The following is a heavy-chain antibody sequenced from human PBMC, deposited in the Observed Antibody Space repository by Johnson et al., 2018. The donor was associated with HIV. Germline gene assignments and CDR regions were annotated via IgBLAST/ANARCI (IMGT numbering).Heavy chain of an antibody. CDR1: GFIFDDYT. CDR2: ISYDGRNE. V-gene: IGHV3-30*03. CDR3: ARRFFDSSSFDM. Sequence: QVQLVESVGVVVQPGGSLRVSCVVSGFIFDDYTMHWIRQAPGKGLEWVAVISYDGRNEYYGDSVKGRFTISRDNSKNTLFLQMNSLRPDDTAVYFCARRFFDSSSFDMWGQGTMVTVSS. D-gene: IGHD3-22*01. J-gene: IGHJ3*02.